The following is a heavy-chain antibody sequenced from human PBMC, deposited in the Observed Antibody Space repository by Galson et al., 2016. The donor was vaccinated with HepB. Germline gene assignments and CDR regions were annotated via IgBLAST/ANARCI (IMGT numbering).Heavy chain of an antibody. D-gene: IGHD6-19*01. J-gene: IGHJ5*01. CDR3: ARNNSGWYTFAS. CDR1: GGSINNDNHC. CDR2: IYYSGNT. V-gene: IGHV4-39*01. Sequence: SETLSLTCIVSGGSINNDNHCWGWIRQPPGKGLDWIGSIYYSGNTHYNPSLNSRVTISVDTSKNQFSLRLTSVTASDTAIYYCARNNSGWYTFASWGQGTLVTVSS.